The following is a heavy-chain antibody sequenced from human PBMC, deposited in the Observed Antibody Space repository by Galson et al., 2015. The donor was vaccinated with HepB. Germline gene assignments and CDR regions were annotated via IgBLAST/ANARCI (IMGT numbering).Heavy chain of an antibody. V-gene: IGHV3-7*01. CDR1: GFTFSNLW. CDR3: ARDQLGPNDC. CDR2: IKQDGSEK. Sequence: SLRLSCAASGFTFSNLWMSWVRQAPGKGLEWVANIKQDGSEKYYVDSVKGRFTISRDNAKNSLYLQMNSLRAEDTAVYYCARDQLGPNDCWGQGTLVTVSS. D-gene: IGHD7-27*01. J-gene: IGHJ4*02.